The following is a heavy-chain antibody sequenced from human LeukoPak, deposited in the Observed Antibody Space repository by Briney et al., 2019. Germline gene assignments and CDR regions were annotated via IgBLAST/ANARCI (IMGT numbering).Heavy chain of an antibody. CDR2: ISSGGSTI. V-gene: IGHV3-48*03. CDR1: GFTFSSYE. D-gene: IGHD3-10*01. Sequence: GRSLRLSCAASGFTFSSYEMNWVRQTPGRGLEWLSYISSGGSTIYYADSVKGRFTISRDNAKNSLYLQMNSLSAEDTAVYHRAREGIDYWGQGTLVTVSS. J-gene: IGHJ4*02. CDR3: AREGIDY.